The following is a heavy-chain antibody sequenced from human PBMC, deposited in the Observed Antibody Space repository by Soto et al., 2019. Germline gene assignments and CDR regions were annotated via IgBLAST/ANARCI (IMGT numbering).Heavy chain of an antibody. D-gene: IGHD2-15*01. CDR2: IYTSGST. Sequence: LSLTCTVSGGSISSYYWSWIRQPAGKGLEWIGRIYTSGSTNYNPSLKSRVTMSVDTSKNQFSLKLSSVTAADTAVYYCAREGGYCSGGSCYPNWFDPWGQGTLVTVSS. J-gene: IGHJ5*02. V-gene: IGHV4-4*07. CDR3: AREGGYCSGGSCYPNWFDP. CDR1: GGSISSYY.